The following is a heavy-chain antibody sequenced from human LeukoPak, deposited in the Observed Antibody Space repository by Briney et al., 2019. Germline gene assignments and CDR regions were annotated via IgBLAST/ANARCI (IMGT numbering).Heavy chain of an antibody. CDR2: IYTGGRI. D-gene: IGHD3-10*01. V-gene: IGHV4-59*03. Sequence: SETLSLTCTVSGAPITDYYWNWLRQSPGKGPEWIGNIYTGGRINFNPSLKSRVTMSVDTSKNQFSLKVTSMTAADTAVYYCAFGSGRRYLDHWGQGTLVTVSS. CDR1: GAPITDYY. J-gene: IGHJ4*02. CDR3: AFGSGRRYLDH.